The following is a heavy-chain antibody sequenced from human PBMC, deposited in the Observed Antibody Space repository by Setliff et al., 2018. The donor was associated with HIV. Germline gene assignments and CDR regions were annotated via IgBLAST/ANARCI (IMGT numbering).Heavy chain of an antibody. CDR3: ARKLLTRPNYYGMDV. CDR1: GFTFSGYS. Sequence: SLRLSCAASGFTFSGYSMNWVRQAPGKGLEWVSSISSSSSYIYYADSVKGRFTISRDNAKNSLYLQMNSLRAEDTAVYYCARKLLTRPNYYGMDVWGQGTTVTVSS. CDR2: ISSSSSYI. V-gene: IGHV3-21*01. J-gene: IGHJ6*02. D-gene: IGHD2-15*01.